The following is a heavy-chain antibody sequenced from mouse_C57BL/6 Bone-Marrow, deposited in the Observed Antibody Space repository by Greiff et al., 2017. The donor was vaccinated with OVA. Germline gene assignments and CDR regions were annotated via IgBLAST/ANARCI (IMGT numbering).Heavy chain of an antibody. CDR3: ARGLLRYCYAMDY. J-gene: IGHJ4*01. D-gene: IGHD1-1*01. Sequence: VKLQESGAELARPGASVKLSCKASGYTFTSYGISWVKQRTGQGLEWIGEIYPRSGNTYYNEKFKGKATLTADKSSSTAYMELRSLTSEDSAVYFCARGLLRYCYAMDYWGQGTSVTVSS. V-gene: IGHV1-81*01. CDR2: IYPRSGNT. CDR1: GYTFTSYG.